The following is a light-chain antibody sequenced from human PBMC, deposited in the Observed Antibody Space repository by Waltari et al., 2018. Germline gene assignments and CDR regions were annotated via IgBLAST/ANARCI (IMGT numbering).Light chain of an antibody. Sequence: EIVLTPSPGPLSLSPGERVILSCRVSQSVSRALAWYQQKPGQAPRLLIYGASNRATGIPDRFSGSGSGTDFSLTISRLEPEDFAVYYCQHYVRLPVTFGQGTKVEIK. CDR2: GAS. CDR3: QHYVRLPVT. J-gene: IGKJ1*01. CDR1: QSVSRA. V-gene: IGKV3-20*01.